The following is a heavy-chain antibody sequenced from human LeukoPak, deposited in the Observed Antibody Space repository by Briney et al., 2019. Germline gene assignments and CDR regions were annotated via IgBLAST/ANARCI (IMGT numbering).Heavy chain of an antibody. CDR2: ISWNSGSI. J-gene: IGHJ2*01. CDR3: AKDRTVGASYWYFDL. Sequence: GGSLRLSCAASGFTFDDYAMHWVRQAPGKGLEWVSGISWNSGSIGYADSVKGRFTISRDSSKNTLFLHMNTLRAEDTAIYYCAKDRTVGASYWYFDLWGRGTLVTVSS. CDR1: GFTFDDYA. V-gene: IGHV3-9*01. D-gene: IGHD1-26*01.